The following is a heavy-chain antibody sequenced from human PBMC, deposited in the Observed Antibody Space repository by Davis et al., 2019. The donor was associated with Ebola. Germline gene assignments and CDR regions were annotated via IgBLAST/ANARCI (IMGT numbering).Heavy chain of an antibody. CDR3: ARDPFGESHSYYYGMDV. Sequence: PSETLSLTCTVSGGSISSYYWGWIRQPPGKGLEWIGYIYYSGSTNYNPSLKSRVTISVDTSKNQFSLKLSSVTAADTAVYYCARDPFGESHSYYYGMDVWGQGTTVTVSS. CDR2: IYYSGST. V-gene: IGHV4-59*01. D-gene: IGHD3-10*01. J-gene: IGHJ6*02. CDR1: GGSISSYY.